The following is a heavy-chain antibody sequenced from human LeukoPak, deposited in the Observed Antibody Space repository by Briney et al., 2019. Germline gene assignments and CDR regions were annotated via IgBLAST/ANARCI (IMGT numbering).Heavy chain of an antibody. CDR3: ARPGAYVWGSYRYTEEDFDY. Sequence: GESLKISCKGSGYSFTSYWIGWVRQMPGKGLEWMGIIYPGDSDTRYSPSFQGQVTISADKSISTAYLQWSSLKASDTAMYYCARPGAYVWGSYRYTEEDFDYWGQGTLVTVSS. V-gene: IGHV5-51*01. J-gene: IGHJ4*02. CDR2: IYPGDSDT. D-gene: IGHD3-16*02. CDR1: GYSFTSYW.